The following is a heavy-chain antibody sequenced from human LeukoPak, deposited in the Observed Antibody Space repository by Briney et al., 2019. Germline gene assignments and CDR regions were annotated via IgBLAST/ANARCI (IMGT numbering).Heavy chain of an antibody. CDR2: IIPIFGTA. J-gene: IGHJ4*02. V-gene: IGHV1-69*06. D-gene: IGHD5-18*01. Sequence: SVKASCKASGGTFSSYAISWVRQAPGQGLEWMGGIIPIFGTANYAQKFQGRVTITADKSTSTAYMELSSLRSEDTAVYYCARELGYSYGSFDYWGQGTLVTVSS. CDR3: ARELGYSYGSFDY. CDR1: GGTFSSYA.